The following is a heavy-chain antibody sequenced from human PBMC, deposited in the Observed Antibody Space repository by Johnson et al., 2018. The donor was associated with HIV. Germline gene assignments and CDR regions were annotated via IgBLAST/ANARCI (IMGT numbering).Heavy chain of an antibody. CDR2: VGGSTSST. Sequence: VQLVESGGGLVQPGGSLRLSCAASGFTFSSYAMNWVRQPPGEGLEWVSTVGGSTSSTSYADSVKGRFTISRDNFKKTLFLQMDSLRTEDTAVYYCARGRKDMEAADGLDNDGFDMWGQGTLVTVSS. V-gene: IGHV3-23*04. D-gene: IGHD6-13*01. CDR3: ARGRKDMEAADGLDNDGFDM. CDR1: GFTFSSYA. J-gene: IGHJ3*02.